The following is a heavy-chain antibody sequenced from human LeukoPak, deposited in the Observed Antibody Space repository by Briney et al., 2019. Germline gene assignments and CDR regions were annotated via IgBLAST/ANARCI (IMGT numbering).Heavy chain of an antibody. V-gene: IGHV3-64*01. Sequence: GGSLRLSCAASGFTVSSNYMSWVRQAPGKGLEYVSAISSNGGSTYYANSVKGRFTISRDNSKNTLYLQMGSLRAEDMAVYYCARGGYSGYDYGYNWFDPWGQGTLVTVSS. D-gene: IGHD5-12*01. J-gene: IGHJ5*02. CDR1: GFTVSSNY. CDR2: ISSNGGST. CDR3: ARGGYSGYDYGYNWFDP.